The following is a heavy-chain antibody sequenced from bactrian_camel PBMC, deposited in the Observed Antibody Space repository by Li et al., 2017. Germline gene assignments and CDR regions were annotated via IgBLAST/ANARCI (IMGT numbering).Heavy chain of an antibody. Sequence: QLVESGGGSVQAGGSLRLSCAASGYTYSSNCMGWFRQAPGKEREAVAAIYTQENATYYADSVKGRFTISQDSAKNTLYLQMNSLKTEDTAVYYCARRPIAGGSVVEGYWGQGTQVTVS. CDR3: ARRPIAGGSVVEGY. D-gene: IGHD2*01. CDR1: GYTYSSNC. J-gene: IGHJ6*01. V-gene: IGHV3S54*01. CDR2: IYTQENAT.